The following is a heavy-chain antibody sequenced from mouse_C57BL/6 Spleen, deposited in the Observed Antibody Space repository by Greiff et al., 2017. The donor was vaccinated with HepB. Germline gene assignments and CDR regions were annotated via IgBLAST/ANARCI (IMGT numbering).Heavy chain of an antibody. Sequence: EVMLVESGGGLVKPGGSLKLSCAASGFTFSDYGMHWVRQAPEKGLEWVAYISSGSSTIYYAETVKGRFTISRDNAKNTLFLQMTSLRSEDTAMYYCARRGYYGSSDYFDYWGQGTTLTVSS. CDR3: ARRGYYGSSDYFDY. J-gene: IGHJ2*01. CDR1: GFTFSDYG. V-gene: IGHV5-17*01. D-gene: IGHD1-1*01. CDR2: ISSGSSTI.